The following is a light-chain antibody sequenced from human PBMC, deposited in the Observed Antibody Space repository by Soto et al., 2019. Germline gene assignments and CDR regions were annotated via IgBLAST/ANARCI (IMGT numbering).Light chain of an antibody. Sequence: EIVLTQSPCTLSLSPGERATLSFRASQSVSSSALAWYQQKPVQAPMLLIYGASSRTTAIPDRFSGSGSVTDFTPTISSLEPEDFEVFYCQTYRKFGIGTKVDIK. V-gene: IGKV3-20*01. J-gene: IGKJ1*01. CDR2: GAS. CDR3: QTYRK. CDR1: QSVSSSA.